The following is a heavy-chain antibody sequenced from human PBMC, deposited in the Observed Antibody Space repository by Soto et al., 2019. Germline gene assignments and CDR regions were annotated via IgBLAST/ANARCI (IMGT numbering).Heavy chain of an antibody. CDR2: IYWDDDK. D-gene: IGHD3-10*01. Sequence: QITLKESGPTLVKPTQTLTLTCTFSGFSLSTRGVGVGWIRQPPGKALECLAVIYWDDDKRYSPSLMSRLTITRDTSNNQVVLTLTNMGPVDTATYYCAHIQSYKDYGMDGWGQGTTVTVSS. V-gene: IGHV2-5*02. CDR3: AHIQSYKDYGMDG. CDR1: GFSLSTRGVG. J-gene: IGHJ6*02.